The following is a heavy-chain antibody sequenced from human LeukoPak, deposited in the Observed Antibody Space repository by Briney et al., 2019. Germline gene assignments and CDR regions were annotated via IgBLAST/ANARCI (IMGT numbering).Heavy chain of an antibody. J-gene: IGHJ4*02. Sequence: SETLSLTCTVSGGSISSGDYYWSWIRQPPGKGLEWIGYIYYSGSTYYNPSLKSRVTISVDTSKNQFSLKLSSVTAADTAVYYCARGEVVPTYYFDYRGQGTLVTVSS. D-gene: IGHD2-15*01. CDR1: GGSISSGDYY. V-gene: IGHV4-30-4*01. CDR3: ARGEVVPTYYFDY. CDR2: IYYSGST.